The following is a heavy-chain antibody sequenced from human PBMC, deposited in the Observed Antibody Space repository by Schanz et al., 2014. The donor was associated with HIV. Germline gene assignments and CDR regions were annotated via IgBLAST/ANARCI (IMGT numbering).Heavy chain of an antibody. V-gene: IGHV4-34*01. Sequence: QVQLQQWGAGLLKPSETLSLTCAVYGGSFSGYYWSWIRQPPGKGLEWIGEINHSGSTNYNPSLKSRVTMSVDTSKNQFSLKLSSLTAPDTAVYYCARSYGQYWYFDFWGRGTLVTVSS. D-gene: IGHD5-18*01. CDR1: GGSFSGYY. CDR3: ARSYGQYWYFDF. CDR2: INHSGST. J-gene: IGHJ2*01.